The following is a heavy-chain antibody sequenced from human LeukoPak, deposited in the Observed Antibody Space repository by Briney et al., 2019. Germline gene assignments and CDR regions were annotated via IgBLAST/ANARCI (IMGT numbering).Heavy chain of an antibody. CDR1: GGTFSSYA. V-gene: IGHV1-69*13. Sequence: SVKVSCKASGGTFSSYAISWVRQAPGQRLEWMGGIIPIFGTANYAQKFQGRVTITADESTSTAYMELSSLRSEDTAVYYCARGVTTGGKYYYYYMDVWGKGTTVTVSS. CDR2: IIPIFGTA. D-gene: IGHD4-11*01. J-gene: IGHJ6*03. CDR3: ARGVTTGGKYYYYYMDV.